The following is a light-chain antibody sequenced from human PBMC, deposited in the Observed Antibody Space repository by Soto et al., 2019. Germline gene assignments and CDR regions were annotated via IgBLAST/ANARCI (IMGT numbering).Light chain of an antibody. J-gene: IGKJ1*01. Sequence: EIVLTQSPGTLSLSPGERATLSCRASQSVSTSYLAWYQQRPGQAPRLLIYGASTRATGIPDRFIGSGSGTDFTLTISRLEPEDFAVYYCQQCGTSPWTFGQGTKVEIK. CDR3: QQCGTSPWT. CDR2: GAS. V-gene: IGKV3-20*01. CDR1: QSVSTSY.